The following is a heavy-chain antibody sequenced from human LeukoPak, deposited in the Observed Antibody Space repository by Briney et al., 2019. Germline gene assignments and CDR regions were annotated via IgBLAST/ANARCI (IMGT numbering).Heavy chain of an antibody. CDR3: ARVDSSNWYEYRGYFDY. J-gene: IGHJ4*02. D-gene: IGHD6-13*01. CDR2: IYYSGST. Sequence: SETLSLTCTVSGFSITSGYFWGWIRQPPGKGLEWIGYIYYSGSTNYNPSLKSRVTISVDTSKNQFSLKLSSVTAADTAVYYCARVDSSNWYEYRGYFDYWGQGTLVTVSS. CDR1: GFSITSGYF. V-gene: IGHV4-61*01.